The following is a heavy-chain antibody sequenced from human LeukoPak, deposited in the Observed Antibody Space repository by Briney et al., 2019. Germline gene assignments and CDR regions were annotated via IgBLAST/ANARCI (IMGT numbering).Heavy chain of an antibody. CDR3: ARDVGPAAAGTIYGMDV. V-gene: IGHV3-21*01. CDR1: GFTLRSYS. J-gene: IGHJ6*02. CDR2: ISSSSSYI. D-gene: IGHD6-13*01. Sequence: PGGSLRLSCAASGFTLRSYSMNWVRQAPGKGLEWVSSISSSSSYISYAASVKGRFTISRDNAKNSLYLQMNSLRAEDTAVYYCARDVGPAAAGTIYGMDVWGQGTTVTVSS.